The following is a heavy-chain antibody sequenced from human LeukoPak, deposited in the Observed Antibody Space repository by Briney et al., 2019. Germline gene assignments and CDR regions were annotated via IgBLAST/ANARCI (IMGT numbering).Heavy chain of an antibody. J-gene: IGHJ4*02. CDR3: AREGEQWLVGSGFDY. CDR1: GYTFTGYY. D-gene: IGHD6-19*01. V-gene: IGHV1-2*02. Sequence: ASVKVSCKASGYTFTGYYMHWVRQAPGQGLEWMGWINPNSGGTNYAQKFQGRVTITRDMSISTAYMELSRLRSDDTAVYYCAREGEQWLVGSGFDYWGQGTLVTVSS. CDR2: INPNSGGT.